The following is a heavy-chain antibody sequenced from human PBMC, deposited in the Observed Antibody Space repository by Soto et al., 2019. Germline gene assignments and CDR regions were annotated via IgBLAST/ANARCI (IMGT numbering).Heavy chain of an antibody. CDR2: IYHSGST. J-gene: IGHJ4*02. V-gene: IGHV4-30-2*01. Sequence: QLQLQESGSGLVKPSQTLSLTCAVSGGSISSGGYSWSGIRQPPGKGLAWTGYIYHSGSTYYIPSLKSRVTISVDRFKHQFSLKLSSVTAADTALFWWARAMTTVTTLDYWGQGSLVSVSS. CDR1: GGSISSGGYS. D-gene: IGHD4-17*01. CDR3: ARAMTTVTTLDY.